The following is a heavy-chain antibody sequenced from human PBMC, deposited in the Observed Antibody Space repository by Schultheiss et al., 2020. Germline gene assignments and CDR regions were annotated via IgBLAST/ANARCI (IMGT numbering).Heavy chain of an antibody. Sequence: GGSLRLSCAASGFTFSSYDMHWVRQATGKGLEWVSAIGTAGDTYYPGSVKGRFTISRDNSKNTLYLQMNSLRAEDTAVYYCAKDRGLLYGFDIWGQGTMVTVS. V-gene: IGHV3-13*01. J-gene: IGHJ3*02. D-gene: IGHD4-17*01. CDR2: IGTAGDT. CDR1: GFTFSSYD. CDR3: AKDRGLLYGFDI.